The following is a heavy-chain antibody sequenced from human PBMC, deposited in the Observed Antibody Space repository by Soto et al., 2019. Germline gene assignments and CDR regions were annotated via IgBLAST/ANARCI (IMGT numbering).Heavy chain of an antibody. CDR2: INHSGGT. CDR1: GGSFSGYY. V-gene: IGHV4-34*01. Sequence: QVQLQQWGAGLLKPSETLSLTCAVYGGSFSGYYWSWIRQPPGKGLEWIGEINHSGGTNYNPSLKGRVTISVDTSKNQFSLKLSSVTAADTAVYYCARGRAGYSSGWYLGSWFDPWGQGTLVTVSS. D-gene: IGHD6-19*01. CDR3: ARGRAGYSSGWYLGSWFDP. J-gene: IGHJ5*02.